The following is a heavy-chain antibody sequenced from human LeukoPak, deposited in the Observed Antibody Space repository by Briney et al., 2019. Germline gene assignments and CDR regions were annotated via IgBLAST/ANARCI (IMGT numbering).Heavy chain of an antibody. CDR2: IYYSGST. J-gene: IGHJ5*02. V-gene: IGHV4-59*11. CDR1: GGSISSHY. CDR3: ARGSDTVVNNWFDP. Sequence: PSETLSLTCTVSGGSISSHYWSWIRQPPGKGLEWIGYIYYSGSTNYNPSLKSRVTISVDTSKNQFSLKLSFVTAADTAVYYCARGSDTVVNNWFDPWGQGTLVTVSS. D-gene: IGHD4-23*01.